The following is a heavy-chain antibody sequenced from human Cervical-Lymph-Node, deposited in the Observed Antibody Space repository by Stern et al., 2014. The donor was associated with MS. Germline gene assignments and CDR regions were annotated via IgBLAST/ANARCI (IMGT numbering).Heavy chain of an antibody. V-gene: IGHV1-46*01. Sequence: VQLVESGAEVKTPGASVKGSCKASGYTSSSYYIHWVRHVPGQGLEWMRIINPNGGSTSYAQKFQGRVTMTRDTSTSTVYMEVSSLRSEDTAVYYCAREVAGYRLGMMDVWGQGTSVTVSS. D-gene: IGHD6-19*01. CDR2: INPNGGST. CDR3: AREVAGYRLGMMDV. CDR1: GYTSSSYY. J-gene: IGHJ6*02.